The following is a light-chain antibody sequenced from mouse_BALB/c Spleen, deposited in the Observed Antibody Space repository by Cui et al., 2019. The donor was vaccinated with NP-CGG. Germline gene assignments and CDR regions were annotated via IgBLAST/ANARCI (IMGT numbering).Light chain of an antibody. J-gene: IGLJ1*01. Sequence: QAVLTQESAPTTSPGETVTLTCRSITGAVTTSNYANWVQEKPDHLFTGLIGGTNNRVPGVPARFSGSLIGDKAALTITGAQTEDEAIYFCALWYSNHWVFGGGTKLTVL. CDR2: GTN. CDR3: ALWYSNHWV. V-gene: IGLV1*01. CDR1: TGAVTTSNY.